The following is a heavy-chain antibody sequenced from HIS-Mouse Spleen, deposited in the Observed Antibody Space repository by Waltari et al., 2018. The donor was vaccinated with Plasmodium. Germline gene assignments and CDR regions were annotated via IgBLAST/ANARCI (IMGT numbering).Heavy chain of an antibody. J-gene: IGHJ2*01. V-gene: IGHV3-7*01. CDR2: RKQDGSEK. D-gene: IGHD6-13*01. Sequence: EVQLVESGGGLVQPGGDLRPSAAAHGFPLSSYWMRWVRQVPGKGLGGVANRKQDGSEKYYVDSVKGRFTISRDNAKNSLYLQMNSLRAEDTAVYYCASSWYWYFDLWGRGTLVTVSS. CDR1: GFPLSSYW. CDR3: ASSWYWYFDL.